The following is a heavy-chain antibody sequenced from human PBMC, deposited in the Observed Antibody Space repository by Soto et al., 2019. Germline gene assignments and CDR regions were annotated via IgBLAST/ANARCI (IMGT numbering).Heavy chain of an antibody. CDR1: GGSISSGGYY. CDR2: IYYSGST. Sequence: QVQLQESCPGLVKPSQTLSLTCTVSGGSISSGGYYWSWIRQHPGKGLEWIGYIYYSGSTYYNPSLKIRVTISVDTSKIQFSLKLSSVTAADTAVYYCARDASGSYPYGMDVWGQGTTVTVCS. J-gene: IGHJ6*02. D-gene: IGHD1-26*01. V-gene: IGHV4-31*03. CDR3: ARDASGSYPYGMDV.